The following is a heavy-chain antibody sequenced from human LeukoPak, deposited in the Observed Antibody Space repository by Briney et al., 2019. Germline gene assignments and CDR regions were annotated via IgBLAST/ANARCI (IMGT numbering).Heavy chain of an antibody. V-gene: IGHV3-74*01. D-gene: IGHD4-23*01. CDR3: ARGRPHGNDH. Sequence: PGGSLRLSCAASGFTFSSYWMNWVRQAPGKGLVWVSRIASDGSSTTYADSVKGRFSISRDNAKNTLYLRMNSLRVEDTAVYYCARGRPHGNDHWGQGTLVTVSS. CDR2: IASDGSST. CDR1: GFTFSSYW. J-gene: IGHJ4*02.